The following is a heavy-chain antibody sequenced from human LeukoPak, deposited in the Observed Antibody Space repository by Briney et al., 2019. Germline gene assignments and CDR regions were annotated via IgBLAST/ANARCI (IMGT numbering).Heavy chain of an antibody. CDR1: GYTFTSYD. V-gene: IGHV1-8*01. J-gene: IGHJ4*02. D-gene: IGHD3-22*01. Sequence: ASVKVSCKASGYTFTSYDINWVRQATGQGLEWMGWMNPNSGNTGYAQKFQGRVTMTRNTSVSTAYMELSSLRSEETAVYYCARGHGVWYYFDSSGSLFDYWGQGTLVTVSS. CDR3: ARGHGVWYYFDSSGSLFDY. CDR2: MNPNSGNT.